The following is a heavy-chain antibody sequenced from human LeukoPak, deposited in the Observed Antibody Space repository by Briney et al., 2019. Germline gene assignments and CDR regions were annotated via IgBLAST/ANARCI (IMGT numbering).Heavy chain of an antibody. V-gene: IGHV4-30-2*01. J-gene: IGHJ4*02. CDR2: IYHSGST. CDR3: ARSGDIVATYFDY. Sequence: SETLSLTCAVSGGSISSGGYSWSWTRQPPGKGLEWIGYIYHSGSTYYNPSLKSRVTISEDRSKNQFSLKLSSVTAADAAVYYCARSGDIVATYFDYWGQGTWSPSPQ. D-gene: IGHD5-12*01. CDR1: GGSISSGGYS.